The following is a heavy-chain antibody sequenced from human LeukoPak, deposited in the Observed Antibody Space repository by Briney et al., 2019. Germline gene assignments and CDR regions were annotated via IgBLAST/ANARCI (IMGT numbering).Heavy chain of an antibody. CDR3: AKRRYDSSGHFDS. CDR1: GFTFSNYG. CDR2: ISGSGSYT. Sequence: GGTLRLSCAASGFTFSNYGMSWVRQAPGKGLEWVSAISGSGSYTDYADSVKGRFTISKDNSKNTLYMRMSSLRAEDTAVYYCAKRRYDSSGHFDSWGQGTLVTVSS. V-gene: IGHV3-23*01. D-gene: IGHD3-22*01. J-gene: IGHJ4*02.